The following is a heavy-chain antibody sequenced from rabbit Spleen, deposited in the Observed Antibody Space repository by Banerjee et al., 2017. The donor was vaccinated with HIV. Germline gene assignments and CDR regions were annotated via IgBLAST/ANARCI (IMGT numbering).Heavy chain of an antibody. CDR1: GFSFNSGFW. CDR3: ARGSAAMTMVITGFYLNL. CDR2: NSFDGTSGT. D-gene: IGHD2-1*01. V-gene: IGHV1S45*01. J-gene: IGHJ4*01. Sequence: QEQLVESGGGLVQPEGSLTLTCTASGFSFNSGFWMCWVRQAPGKGLEWIGCNSFDGTSGTYFASWAKGRFTFSQTSSTTMTLKMTSLTVADTATYFCARGSAAMTMVITGFYLNLWGQGTLVTV.